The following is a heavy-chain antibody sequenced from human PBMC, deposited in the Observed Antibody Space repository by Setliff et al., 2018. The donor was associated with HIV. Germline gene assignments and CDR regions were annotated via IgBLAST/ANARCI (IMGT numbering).Heavy chain of an antibody. V-gene: IGHV4-59*11. CDR2: IYDSGST. J-gene: IGHJ6*03. Sequence: SETLSLTCTVSGGSISSHYWSWIRQPPGKGLEWIGYIYDSGSTNYNPSLKSRVTISVDTSKNQFSLKLSSVTAADTAVYYCAMGVVTLGYYYYYYMDVWGKGTTVTVSS. D-gene: IGHD2-21*02. CDR1: GGSISSHY. CDR3: AMGVVTLGYYYYYYMDV.